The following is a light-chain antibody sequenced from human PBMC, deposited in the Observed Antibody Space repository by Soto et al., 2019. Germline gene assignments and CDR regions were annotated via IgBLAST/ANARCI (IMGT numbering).Light chain of an antibody. CDR3: QQYGGSPFT. J-gene: IGKJ2*01. CDR2: GAS. Sequence: EIVLTQTPGTQSLSPRERATLSCRASQSIFNNYLAWYQQKPGQAPRLLVYGASFRATGIPDRFSGSGSGTDFTLTISRLEPEDFAVYYCQQYGGSPFTFGQGTRLEIK. V-gene: IGKV3-20*01. CDR1: QSIFNNY.